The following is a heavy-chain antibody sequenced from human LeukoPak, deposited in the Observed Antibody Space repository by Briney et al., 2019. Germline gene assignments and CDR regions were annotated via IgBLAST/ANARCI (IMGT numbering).Heavy chain of an antibody. V-gene: IGHV1-2*04. CDR3: ARANHFDWFKPTSIYFDY. D-gene: IGHD3-9*01. CDR2: INPNSGGT. J-gene: IGHJ4*02. CDR1: GYRLTAYC. Sequence: ASVQVSCKDSGYRLTAYCMHWVRQAPGQGLEWMGWINPNSGGTNYAQKFQGWVTMTRDTSISTAYMELSRLRSDDTAVYYCARANHFDWFKPTSIYFDYWGQGTLVTVSS.